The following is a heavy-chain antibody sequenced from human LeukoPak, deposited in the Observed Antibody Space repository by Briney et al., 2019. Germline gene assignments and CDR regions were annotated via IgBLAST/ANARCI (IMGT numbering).Heavy chain of an antibody. J-gene: IGHJ4*02. CDR1: GVSVSGYY. CDR2: INHSGST. Sequence: SETLSLTCSGDGVSVSGYYWGWNRQAPGKGLEWIVEINHSGSTNYNPSLKSRVTISVDTSRNQFSLKLSSVTAADTAVYYCARSVAAAAHGYWGQGNLVTVSS. CDR3: ARSVAAAAHGY. D-gene: IGHD6-13*01. V-gene: IGHV4-34*01.